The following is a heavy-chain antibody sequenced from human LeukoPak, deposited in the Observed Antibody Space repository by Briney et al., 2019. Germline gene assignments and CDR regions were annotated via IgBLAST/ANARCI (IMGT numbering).Heavy chain of an antibody. V-gene: IGHV3-13*01. J-gene: IGHJ4*02. CDR2: IGTAGDT. CDR1: GFTFSDYD. Sequence: GGSLRLSCAASGFTFSDYDMRWVRQGIGRGLERVSAIGTAGDTYYTGSVKGRFTISRENAKNSLYLQMNSLRAGDTAVYYCARVAKERVGGVYYFDYWGQGTLVTVSS. D-gene: IGHD1-1*01. CDR3: ARVAKERVGGVYYFDY.